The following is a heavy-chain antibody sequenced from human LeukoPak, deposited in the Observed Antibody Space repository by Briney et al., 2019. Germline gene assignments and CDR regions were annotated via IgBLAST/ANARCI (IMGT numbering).Heavy chain of an antibody. D-gene: IGHD2-15*01. CDR3: ARGRYCSGGSCYAARYFQH. J-gene: IGHJ1*01. CDR2: INHSGST. CDR1: GGSFSGYY. Sequence: TSETLSLTCAVSGGSFSGYYWSWIRQPPGKGLEWIGEINHSGSTNYNPSLKSRVTISVDTSKNQFSLKLSSVTAADAAVYECARGRYCSGGSCYAARYFQHWGQGTLVTVSS. V-gene: IGHV4-34*01.